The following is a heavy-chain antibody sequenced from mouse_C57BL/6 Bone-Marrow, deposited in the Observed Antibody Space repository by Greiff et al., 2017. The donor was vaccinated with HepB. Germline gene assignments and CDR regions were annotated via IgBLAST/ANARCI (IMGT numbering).Heavy chain of an antibody. J-gene: IGHJ2*01. CDR1: GYTFTSYT. V-gene: IGHV1-4*01. D-gene: IGHD2-3*01. CDR2: INPSSGYT. Sequence: QVQLQQSGAELARPGASVKMSCKASGYTFTSYTMHWVKQRPGQGLEWIGYINPSSGYTKYNQKFKDKATLTADKSSSTAYMQLSSLTSEDSAVYYCARILDGYYRCDYWGQGTTLTVSS. CDR3: ARILDGYYRCDY.